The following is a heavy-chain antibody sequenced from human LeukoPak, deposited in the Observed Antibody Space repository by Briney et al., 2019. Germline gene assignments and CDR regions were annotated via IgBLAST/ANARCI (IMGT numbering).Heavy chain of an antibody. J-gene: IGHJ4*02. CDR1: GGSISSGSYY. Sequence: SQTLSLTCTVSGGSISSGSYYWSWIRQPAGKGLEWIGRIYTSGSTNYNPSLKSRVTISADTSKNQFSLKLSSVTAADTAVYYCARGWSSSSTFYDYWGQGTLVTVSS. CDR3: ARGWSSSSTFYDY. CDR2: IYTSGST. V-gene: IGHV4-61*02. D-gene: IGHD6-6*01.